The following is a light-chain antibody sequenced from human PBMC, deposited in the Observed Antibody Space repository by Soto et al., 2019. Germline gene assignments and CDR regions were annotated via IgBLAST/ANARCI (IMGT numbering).Light chain of an antibody. CDR1: SGSVSTTYY. CDR2: STD. V-gene: IGLV8-61*01. CDR3: VLYMGRGIWV. J-gene: IGLJ3*02. Sequence: QTVATQEPTFSVSPGRTVTLTCGLSSGSVSTTYYPTWYQQTPGQAPRTLIYSTDTRSSGVPDRFSGSILGNKAALTITGAQADDESDYYCVLYMGRGIWVFGGGTKLTVL.